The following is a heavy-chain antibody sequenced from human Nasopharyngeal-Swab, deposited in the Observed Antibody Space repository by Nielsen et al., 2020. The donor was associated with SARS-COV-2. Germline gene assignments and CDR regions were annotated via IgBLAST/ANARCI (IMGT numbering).Heavy chain of an antibody. V-gene: IGHV3-21*01. CDR3: ARDGSSLRYFDWLPRGAFDY. D-gene: IGHD3-9*01. J-gene: IGHJ4*02. CDR1: GFTFSSYS. Sequence: GGSLRLSCAASGFTFSSYSMNWARQAPGKGLEWLSSISSSSSYIYYADSVKGRFTISRDNARNSLYLQMNSLRAEDTAVYYCARDGSSLRYFDWLPRGAFDYWGQGTLVTVSS. CDR2: ISSSSSYI.